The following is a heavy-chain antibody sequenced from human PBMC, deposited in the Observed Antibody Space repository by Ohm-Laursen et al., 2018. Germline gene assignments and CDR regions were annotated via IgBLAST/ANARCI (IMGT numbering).Heavy chain of an antibody. CDR1: GDSLSSGPEN. CDR3: ATLSDYYYYYGMDV. D-gene: IGHD3-3*02. J-gene: IGHJ6*02. Sequence: SQTLSLTCTVSGDSLSSGPENWSWIRQPPGQGLEYIGFIYSGGNTNYNPSLKNRVTMSVDTSKNQFSLKLSSVTAADTAVYYCATLSDYYYYYGMDVWGQGTTVTVSS. V-gene: IGHV4-61*01. CDR2: IYSGGNT.